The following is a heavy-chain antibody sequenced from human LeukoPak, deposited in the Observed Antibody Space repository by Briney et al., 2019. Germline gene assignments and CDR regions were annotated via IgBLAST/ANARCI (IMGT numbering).Heavy chain of an antibody. V-gene: IGHV4-59*01. J-gene: IGHJ5*02. Sequence: SETLTLTCTVSGGSISSYYWSWIRQPPGKGLEWIGYIYYSGSTNYNPSLKSRVTISVDTSKNQFSLKLSSVTAADTAVYYCARDEKYYDILTGYTYNWFDPWGQGTLVTVSS. D-gene: IGHD3-9*01. CDR3: ARDEKYYDILTGYTYNWFDP. CDR1: GGSISSYY. CDR2: IYYSGST.